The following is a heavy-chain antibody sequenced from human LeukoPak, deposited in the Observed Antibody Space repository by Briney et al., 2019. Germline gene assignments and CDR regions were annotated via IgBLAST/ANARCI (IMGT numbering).Heavy chain of an antibody. CDR2: ISAYNGNT. Sequence: ASVKVSCKASGYTFTSYGISWVRQAPGQGLEWMGWISAYNGNTNYAQKLQGRVTMTTDTSTSTAYMELRSLRSDDTAVYYCARDDTNIPPDIVVVPAAAPGLDYWGQGTLVTVSS. V-gene: IGHV1-18*01. D-gene: IGHD2-2*01. CDR1: GYTFTSYG. CDR3: ARDDTNIPPDIVVVPAAAPGLDY. J-gene: IGHJ4*02.